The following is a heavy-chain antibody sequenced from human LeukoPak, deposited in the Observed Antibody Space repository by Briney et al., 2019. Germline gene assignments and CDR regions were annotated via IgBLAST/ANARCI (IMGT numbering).Heavy chain of an antibody. J-gene: IGHJ5*01. CDR2: VFSRGTT. V-gene: IGHV4-4*07. CDR1: GGSMNNYY. D-gene: IGHD1-26*01. Sequence: SETLPLTCSVSGGSMNNYYWNWIRQSPKKGLEWIGFVFSRGTTNFNPSFRSRLTMSIDTSTNQFSLTLTSMTAADTAVYFCARSWAAKWELPGQFDSWGQGRLVTVSS. CDR3: ARSWAAKWELPGQFDS.